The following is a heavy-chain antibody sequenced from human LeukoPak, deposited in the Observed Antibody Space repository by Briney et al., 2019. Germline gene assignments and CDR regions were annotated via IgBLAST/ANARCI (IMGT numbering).Heavy chain of an antibody. CDR2: ISGSGGST. CDR3: AKEGWGSYFGY. CDR1: GLTFSSYA. D-gene: IGHD2-15*01. V-gene: IGHV3-23*01. J-gene: IGHJ4*02. Sequence: GGSLRLSCAASGLTFSSYAMSWVRQAPGKGLGWVSAISGSGGSTYYADSVKGRFTISRDNSKNTLYLQMNSLRAEDTAVYYCAKEGWGSYFGYWGQGTLVTVSS.